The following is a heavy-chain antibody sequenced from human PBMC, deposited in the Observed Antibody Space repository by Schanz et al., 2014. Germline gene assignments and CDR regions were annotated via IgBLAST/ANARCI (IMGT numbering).Heavy chain of an antibody. J-gene: IGHJ4*02. CDR1: GFGFSSYS. Sequence: EVQLMESGGGLVKPGGSLRLSCVASGFGFSSYSMNWVRQAPGKGLEWVSYISGSSRTIYYADSMKGRFTVSRDNAENALYLQMNSLRAEDTGLYFCARGGSGSHYRLDYWGQGTLVTVSS. CDR3: ARGGSGSHYRLDY. D-gene: IGHD1-26*01. CDR2: ISGSSRTI. V-gene: IGHV3-48*01.